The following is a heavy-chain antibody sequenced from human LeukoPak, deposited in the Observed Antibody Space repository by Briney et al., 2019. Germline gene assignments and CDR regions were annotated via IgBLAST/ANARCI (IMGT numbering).Heavy chain of an antibody. CDR1: GFTVSSNY. Sequence: GGSLRLSCAASGFTVSSNYMSWVRPAPGKGLEWVSGIYSGGSTYYADSVKGRFTISRDSSKNTLYLQMNSLRAEDTAVYYCARVNTDRYCSSTSCYWVDYWGQGTLVTVSS. D-gene: IGHD2-2*01. J-gene: IGHJ4*02. CDR3: ARVNTDRYCSSTSCYWVDY. CDR2: IYSGGST. V-gene: IGHV3-53*01.